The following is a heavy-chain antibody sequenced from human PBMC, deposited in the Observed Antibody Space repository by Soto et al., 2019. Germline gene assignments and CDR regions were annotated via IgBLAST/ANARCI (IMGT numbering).Heavy chain of an antibody. D-gene: IGHD1-26*01. Sequence: PGGSLRLSCAASGFTVSSNYMSWVRQAPGKGLEWVSVIYSGGSTYYADSVKGRFTISRDNSKNTLYLQMNSLRAEDTAVYYCARQKSGSCRKPPYYYYGMDVRGQGTTVTVAS. CDR3: ARQKSGSCRKPPYYYYGMDV. CDR1: GFTVSSNY. CDR2: IYSGGST. V-gene: IGHV3-53*01. J-gene: IGHJ6*02.